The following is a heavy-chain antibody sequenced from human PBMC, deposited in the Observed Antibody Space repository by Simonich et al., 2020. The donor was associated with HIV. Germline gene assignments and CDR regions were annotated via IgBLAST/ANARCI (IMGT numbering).Heavy chain of an antibody. CDR1: GFTFSSYA. D-gene: IGHD3-16*01. V-gene: IGHV3-30*07. CDR3: ASGGSISSVWADDY. CDR2: ISYDGSNK. J-gene: IGHJ4*02. Sequence: QVQLAESGGGVVQPGRSLRLSCAASGFTFSSYAMHWVRQAPGKGLEWVAVISYDGSNKDYADSVKGRFTISRDNSQNTLYLQMNSLRAEDTAVYYCASGGSISSVWADDYWGQGTLVTVSS.